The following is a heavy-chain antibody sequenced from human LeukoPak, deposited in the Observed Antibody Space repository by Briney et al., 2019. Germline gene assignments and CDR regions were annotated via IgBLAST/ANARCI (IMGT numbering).Heavy chain of an antibody. CDR2: FIPIFGTA. CDR3: ARDSFGNGDYGPFDY. CDR1: GGTFSSYA. J-gene: IGHJ4*02. D-gene: IGHD4-17*01. Sequence: SVKVSCKASGGTFSSYAISWVRQAPGQGLEWMGRFIPIFGTANYAQKFQGRVTITTDESTSTAYMELSSLRSEDTAVYYCARDSFGNGDYGPFDYWGQGTLVTVSS. V-gene: IGHV1-69*05.